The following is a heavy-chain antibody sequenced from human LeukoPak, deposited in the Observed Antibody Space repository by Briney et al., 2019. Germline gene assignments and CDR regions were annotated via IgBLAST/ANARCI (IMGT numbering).Heavy chain of an antibody. Sequence: SETLSLTCTVSGGSISSSSYYWGWIRQPPGKGLEWIGSIYYSGSTYYNPSLKSRVTISVDTSKNQFSLKLSSVTAVDTAVYYCARHGGYCSSTSCSWGAFDIWGQGTMVTVSS. CDR1: GGSISSSSYY. J-gene: IGHJ3*02. CDR2: IYYSGST. V-gene: IGHV4-39*01. CDR3: ARHGGYCSSTSCSWGAFDI. D-gene: IGHD2-2*01.